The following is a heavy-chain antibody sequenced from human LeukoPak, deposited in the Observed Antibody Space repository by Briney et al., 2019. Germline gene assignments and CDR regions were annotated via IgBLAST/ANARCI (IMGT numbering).Heavy chain of an antibody. CDR1: GFTFSSYA. D-gene: IGHD6-13*01. CDR3: AKVSWANYFDY. V-gene: IGHV3-23*01. J-gene: IGHJ4*02. CDR2: ISGSGDNT. Sequence: PGGSLRLSCAVSGFTFSSYAMSWVRQAPGKGLEWVSTISGSGDNTYSADSVRGRFTISRDNSKNTLYLQMNSLRAEDTAICYCAKVSWANYFDYWGQGTLVTVSS.